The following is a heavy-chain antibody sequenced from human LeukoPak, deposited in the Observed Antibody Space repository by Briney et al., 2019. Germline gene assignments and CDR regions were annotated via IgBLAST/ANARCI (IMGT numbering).Heavy chain of an antibody. V-gene: IGHV3-30*18. Sequence: GGSLRLSCAASGFTFSSYGMHWVCQAPGKGLEWVAVISYDGSNKYYADSVKGRFTISRDNSKNTLYLQMNSLRAEDTAVYYCAKKLSPFAYSSGWYATGYWGQGTLVTVSS. J-gene: IGHJ4*02. CDR3: AKKLSPFAYSSGWYATGY. CDR2: ISYDGSNK. CDR1: GFTFSSYG. D-gene: IGHD6-19*01.